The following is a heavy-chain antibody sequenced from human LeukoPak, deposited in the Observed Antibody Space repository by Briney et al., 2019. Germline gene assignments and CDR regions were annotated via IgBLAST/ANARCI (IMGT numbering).Heavy chain of an antibody. Sequence: EASVKVSCKSSGFTFTDEYIHWVRQAPGQGLEWMGWINPYSGAINYAQKFQGRVTLTRDTSISTAYMELNRLTSGDTAVYYCARDPKSQLLLDYWGQGTLVTVSS. D-gene: IGHD2-2*01. V-gene: IGHV1-2*02. CDR2: INPYSGAI. CDR1: GFTFTDEY. CDR3: ARDPKSQLLLDY. J-gene: IGHJ4*02.